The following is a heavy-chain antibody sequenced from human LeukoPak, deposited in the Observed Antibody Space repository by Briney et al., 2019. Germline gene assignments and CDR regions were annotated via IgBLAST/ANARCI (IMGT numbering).Heavy chain of an antibody. CDR1: GFAFGDYA. CDR3: SRGRSTTLDY. D-gene: IGHD1-7*01. Sequence: GGSLRLSCTASGFAFGDYAVSWFRQPQGKGLEWVGFVRSRAFGETTVYAASVKGRFIISRDDSKTIAYLQMNSLKTEDTAVYYCSRGRSTTLDYWGQGTQVTVSS. J-gene: IGHJ4*02. CDR2: VRSRAFGETT. V-gene: IGHV3-49*03.